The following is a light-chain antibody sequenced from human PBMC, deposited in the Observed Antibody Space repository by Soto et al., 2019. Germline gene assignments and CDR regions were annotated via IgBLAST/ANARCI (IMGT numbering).Light chain of an antibody. CDR3: SSFRISSSSYV. CDR2: DVS. CDR1: SSDIGDSNY. V-gene: IGLV2-14*03. J-gene: IGLJ1*01. Sequence: QSALTQPASVSGSPGQSITISCTGTSSDIGDSNYVSWYQQHPGKAPKLVIYDVSNRPSGVSNRFSGSKSANTASLTISGLQAEDEADYYCSSFRISSSSYVFGSGTNVTVL.